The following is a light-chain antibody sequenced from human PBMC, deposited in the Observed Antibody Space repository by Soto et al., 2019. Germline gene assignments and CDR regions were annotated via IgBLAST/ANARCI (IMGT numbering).Light chain of an antibody. CDR2: EVS. Sequence: QPVLTQPPSASWSPGQSVTISCTGTSSDVGGYNYVSWYQQHPGKAPKLMIYEVSKRPSGVPDRFSGSKAGNTASLTVSGLQAEDEADYYCSSYAGSVYVFGTGTKVTVL. CDR3: SSYAGSVYV. CDR1: SSDVGGYNY. J-gene: IGLJ1*01. V-gene: IGLV2-8*01.